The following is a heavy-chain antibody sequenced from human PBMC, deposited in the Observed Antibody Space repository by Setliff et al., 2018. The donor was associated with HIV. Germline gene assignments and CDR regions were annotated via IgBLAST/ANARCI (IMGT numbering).Heavy chain of an antibody. J-gene: IGHJ5*02. CDR3: ARVPVAGANWFDP. Sequence: SETLSLTCSVSGVSINRTDHYWGWIRQSPGKRLEWIGSVSQSGSTYYNPSLKSRITISVDRSKNLFSLKLISVTAADQGVYYCARVPVAGANWFDPWGLGTQVTV. V-gene: IGHV4-39*01. CDR2: VSQSGST. CDR1: GVSINRTDHY. D-gene: IGHD2-21*01.